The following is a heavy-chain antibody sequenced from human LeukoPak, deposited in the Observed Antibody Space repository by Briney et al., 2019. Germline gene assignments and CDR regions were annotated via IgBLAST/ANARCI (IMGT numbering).Heavy chain of an antibody. CDR1: GFTFSSYG. J-gene: IGHJ4*02. V-gene: IGHV3-30*18. CDR3: AKDLGSGYFDY. Sequence: GGSLRLSCAASGFTFSSYGMHWVRQAPGKGLEWVAVISYDGSNKYYADSVKGRFTISRDNSKNTLYLQMNSLRAEDTAVYYCAKDLGSGYFDYWGQGTLVTVSS. D-gene: IGHD3-9*01. CDR2: ISYDGSNK.